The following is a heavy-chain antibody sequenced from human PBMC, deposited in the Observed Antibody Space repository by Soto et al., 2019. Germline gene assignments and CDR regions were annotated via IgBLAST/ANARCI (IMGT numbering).Heavy chain of an antibody. J-gene: IGHJ1*01. CDR2: INWNSGSI. Sequence: QPGGSLRLSCAASGFTFSSYAMNWVRQAPGKGLQWVSGINWNSGSIGYADSVKGRFAISRDNAKNSLHLQMNSLRAEDTAFYYCVKDESINWYSGHFRHWGQGTLVTVSS. CDR1: GFTFSSYA. CDR3: VKDESINWYSGHFRH. V-gene: IGHV3-9*01. D-gene: IGHD6-13*01.